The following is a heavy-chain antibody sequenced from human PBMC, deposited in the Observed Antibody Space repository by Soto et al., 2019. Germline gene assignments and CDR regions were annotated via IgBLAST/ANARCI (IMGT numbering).Heavy chain of an antibody. CDR1: GFSLTTRGVG. CDR3: AHIVITFGGVVADDAFDV. J-gene: IGHJ3*01. D-gene: IGHD3-16*02. CDR2: IYWDDDK. V-gene: IGHV2-5*02. Sequence: SGPTLVNPTETLTLTCTFSGFSLTTRGVGVGWIRQPPGKALEWLAVIYWDDDKRYSPSLKTRLVLTKDTPKNQVVLTMTNMDSVDTATYFCAHIVITFGGVVADDAFDVWGQGTMVTVSS.